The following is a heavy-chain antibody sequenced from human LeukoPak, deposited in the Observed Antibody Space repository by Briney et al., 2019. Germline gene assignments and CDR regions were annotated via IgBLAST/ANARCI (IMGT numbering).Heavy chain of an antibody. CDR2: IIPILGIA. J-gene: IGHJ3*02. CDR3: ASPSALYCSSTSCQTANGAFDI. CDR1: GGTFSSYT. D-gene: IGHD2-2*01. V-gene: IGHV1-69*02. Sequence: SVKVSCKASGGTFSSYTISWVRQAPGQGLEWMGRIIPILGIANYAQKFQCRVTITADKSTSTAYMELSSLRSEDTAVYYCASPSALYCSSTSCQTANGAFDIWGQGTMVTVSS.